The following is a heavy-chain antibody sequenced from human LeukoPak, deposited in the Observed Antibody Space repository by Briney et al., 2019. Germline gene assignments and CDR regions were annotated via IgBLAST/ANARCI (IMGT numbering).Heavy chain of an antibody. J-gene: IGHJ4*02. CDR1: GGTFSSYA. D-gene: IGHD4-23*01. V-gene: IGHV1-69*01. Sequence: GSSVKVSCKASGGTFSSYAISWVRQAPGQGLEWMGGIIPIFGTANYAQKFQGRVTITAVESMSTAYMVLSSLRSEDTAVYYCARGWLAETTVVTPYNYWGQGTLVTVSS. CDR2: IIPIFGTA. CDR3: ARGWLAETTVVTPYNY.